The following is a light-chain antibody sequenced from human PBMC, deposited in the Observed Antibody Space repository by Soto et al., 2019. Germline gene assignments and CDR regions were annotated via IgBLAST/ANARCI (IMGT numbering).Light chain of an antibody. CDR1: SSDVGGYNY. CDR2: EVS. Sequence: SVLTQPASVSGSPGQSITISCTGTSSDVGGYNYVSWCQQHPGKAPKLMIYEVSNRPSGVSNRFSGSKSGNTASLTISGLQAEDEADYYCSSYTSSSFYVFGTGTKVTVL. V-gene: IGLV2-14*01. CDR3: SSYTSSSFYV. J-gene: IGLJ1*01.